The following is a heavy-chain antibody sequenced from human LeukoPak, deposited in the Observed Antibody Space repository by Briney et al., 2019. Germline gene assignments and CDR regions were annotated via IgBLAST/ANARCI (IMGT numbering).Heavy chain of an antibody. CDR2: INPNSGGT. Sequence: ASVKVSCKASVYTFTGYYMHWVRQAPGQGLEWMGWINPNSGGTNYAQKFQGRVTMTRDTSISTAYMELSRLRSDDTAVYYCAREIFVDTAMVIFDYWGQGTLVTVSS. J-gene: IGHJ4*02. D-gene: IGHD5-18*01. CDR1: VYTFTGYY. V-gene: IGHV1-2*02. CDR3: AREIFVDTAMVIFDY.